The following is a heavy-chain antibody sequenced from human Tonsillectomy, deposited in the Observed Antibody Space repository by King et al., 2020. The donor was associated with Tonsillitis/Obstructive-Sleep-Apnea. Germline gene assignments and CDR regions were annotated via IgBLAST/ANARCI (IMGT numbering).Heavy chain of an antibody. Sequence: QLVQSGGGLVQPGGSLRLSCAASGFTFSSYWMSWVRQAPGKGLEWVANIKQDGSEKYYVDSVKGRFTISRDNAKNSLYLQMNSLRAEDTAVYYCARDELEEDFWSGGEMEDGGQGTLVTVSS. J-gene: IGHJ4*02. CDR2: IKQDGSEK. CDR1: GFTFSSYW. V-gene: IGHV3-7*04. CDR3: ARDELEEDFWSGGEMED. D-gene: IGHD3-3*01.